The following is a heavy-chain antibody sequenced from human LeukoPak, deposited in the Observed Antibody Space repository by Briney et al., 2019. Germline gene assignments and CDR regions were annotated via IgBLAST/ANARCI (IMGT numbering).Heavy chain of an antibody. CDR1: GGSISSGGYY. D-gene: IGHD4-17*01. CDR2: IYYSGST. J-gene: IGHJ4*02. Sequence: SETLSLTCTVSGGSISSGGYYWRWIRQHPGKGLEWIGYIYYSGSTYYNPSLKSRVTISVDTSKNQFSLKLSSVTAADTAVYYCARDGGFYGDYLRVWGQGTLVTVSS. CDR3: ARDGGFYGDYLRV. V-gene: IGHV4-31*03.